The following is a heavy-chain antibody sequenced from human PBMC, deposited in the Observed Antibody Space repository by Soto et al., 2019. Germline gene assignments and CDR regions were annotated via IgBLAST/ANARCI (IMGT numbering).Heavy chain of an antibody. J-gene: IGHJ4*02. CDR2: ISSSSSYT. CDR1: GFTFSDHY. CDR3: ARDLGSSGNFDY. Sequence: QVQLVESGGGLVKPGGSLRLSCAASGFTFSDHYMSWIRQAPGKGLEWLSYISSSSSYTEYADSVKGRFTISRDNVKNSLYLQMNSLRAEDTAVYYCARDLGSSGNFDYWGQGTLVTVSS. V-gene: IGHV3-11*05. D-gene: IGHD6-19*01.